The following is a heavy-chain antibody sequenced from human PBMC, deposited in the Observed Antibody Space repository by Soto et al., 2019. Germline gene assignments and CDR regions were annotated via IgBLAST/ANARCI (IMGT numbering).Heavy chain of an antibody. D-gene: IGHD1-7*01. CDR2: IYYSGST. CDR3: ARVSGNSPTPFDY. Sequence: PSETLSLTCTVSGGSISSYYWSWIRQPPGKGLEWIGYIYYSGSTNYNPSLKSRVTISVDTSKNQFSLKLSSVTAADTAVYYCARVSGNSPTPFDYWGQGTLVTVSS. CDR1: GGSISSYY. V-gene: IGHV4-59*12. J-gene: IGHJ4*02.